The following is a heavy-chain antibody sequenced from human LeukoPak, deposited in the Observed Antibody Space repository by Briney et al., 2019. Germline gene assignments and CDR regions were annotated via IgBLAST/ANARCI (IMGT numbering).Heavy chain of an antibody. D-gene: IGHD6-25*01. CDR2: MNPNNGDS. CDR3: ARTTSFTASGYDY. J-gene: IGHJ4*02. CDR1: GYTFTNDH. V-gene: IGHV1-8*03. Sequence: GASVTVSCKASGYTFTNDHINWVRQATGLGLEWMGWMNPNNGDSGYAQKFQGRVTITRDTSISTSYMELRSLRSDDTAVYFCARTTSFTASGYDYWGQGTLVTVSS.